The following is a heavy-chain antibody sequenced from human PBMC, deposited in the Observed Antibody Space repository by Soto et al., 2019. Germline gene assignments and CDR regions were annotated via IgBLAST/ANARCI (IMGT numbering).Heavy chain of an antibody. V-gene: IGHV3-53*01. CDR2: ICSGGTT. CDR3: ARDPRNIVRSGWYYFDY. J-gene: IGHJ4*02. D-gene: IGHD6-19*01. Sequence: GGSLRLSCAASGFTVSSEYMSWVRQAPGKGLEWVSVICSGGTTYYADSVKGRFTISRDNSKNTVYLQMNSLRAEDTAVYYCARDPRNIVRSGWYYFDYWGQGTLVTVSS. CDR1: GFTVSSEY.